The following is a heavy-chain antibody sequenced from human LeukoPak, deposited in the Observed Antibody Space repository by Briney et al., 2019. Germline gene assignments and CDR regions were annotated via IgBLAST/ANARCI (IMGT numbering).Heavy chain of an antibody. J-gene: IGHJ3*02. D-gene: IGHD1-26*01. CDR2: INHSGST. CDR3: ARLYGGYYAFIAFDI. V-gene: IGHV4-34*01. Sequence: SETLSLTCTVSGGSISSYYWSWIRQPPGKGLEWIGEINHSGSTNYNPSLKSRVTISVDTSKNQFSLKLSSVTAADTAVYYCARLYGGYYAFIAFDIWGQGTMVTVSS. CDR1: GGSISSYY.